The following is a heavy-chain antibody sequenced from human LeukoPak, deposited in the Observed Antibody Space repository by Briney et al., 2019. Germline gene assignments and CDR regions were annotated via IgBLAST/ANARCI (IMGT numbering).Heavy chain of an antibody. CDR1: GFTFSSYA. CDR3: AVPPTDAFDI. CDR2: ISGSGGST. V-gene: IGHV3-23*01. J-gene: IGHJ3*02. Sequence: QSGGSLRLSCAASGFTFSSYAMSWVRQAPGKGLEWVSAISGSGGSTYYADSVKGRFTISRDNAKNSLYLQMNSLRAEDTAVYYCAVPPTDAFDIWGQGTMVTVSS.